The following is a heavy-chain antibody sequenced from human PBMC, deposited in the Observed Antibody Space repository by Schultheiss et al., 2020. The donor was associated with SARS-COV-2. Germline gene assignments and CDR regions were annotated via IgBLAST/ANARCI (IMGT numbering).Heavy chain of an antibody. Sequence: SETLSLTCTVSGGSISSSSYYWGWIRQPPGKGLEWIGSIYYSGSTYYNPSLKSRVTISVDTSKNQFSLKLSSVTAADTAVYYCARQYSSIWYQFNWFDPWGQGTLVTVSS. J-gene: IGHJ5*02. CDR2: IYYSGST. D-gene: IGHD6-13*01. CDR1: GGSISSSSYY. V-gene: IGHV4-39*01. CDR3: ARQYSSIWYQFNWFDP.